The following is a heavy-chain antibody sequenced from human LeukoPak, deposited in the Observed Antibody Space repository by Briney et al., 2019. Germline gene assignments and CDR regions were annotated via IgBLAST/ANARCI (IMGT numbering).Heavy chain of an antibody. J-gene: IGHJ4*02. V-gene: IGHV4-59*12. CDR3: ARGLSGNFGDFDY. D-gene: IGHD3-10*01. CDR2: IYYSGST. CDR1: GGSISSYY. Sequence: PSETLSLTCTVSGGSISSYYWSWIRQPPGKGLEWIGYIYYSGSTNYNPSLKSRVTISVDTSKNQFSLELSSVTAADTAVYYCARGLSGNFGDFDYWGQGTLVTVSS.